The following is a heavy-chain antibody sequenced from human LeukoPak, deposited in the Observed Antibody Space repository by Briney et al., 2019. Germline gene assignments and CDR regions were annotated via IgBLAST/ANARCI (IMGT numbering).Heavy chain of an antibody. V-gene: IGHV4-59*11. CDR2: IYYSGST. D-gene: IGHD2-8*01. J-gene: IGHJ5*02. CDR1: GGSISSHY. CDR3: ARVDCTNPIEENWFDP. Sequence: SETLSLTCTVSGGSISSHYWSWIRQPPGKGLEWIGNIYYSGSTNYNPSLKSRVTISVDTSKNQFSLKLRSVTAADTAVYYCARVDCTNPIEENWFDPWGQGTLVTVSS.